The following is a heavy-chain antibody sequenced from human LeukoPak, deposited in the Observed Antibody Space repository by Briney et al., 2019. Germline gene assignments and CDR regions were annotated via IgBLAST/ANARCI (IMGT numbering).Heavy chain of an antibody. Sequence: SETLSLTCTVSGGSISSSSYYWGWIRQPPGKGLEWIGSIYYSGSTYYNPSLKSRVTISVDTSKNQFSLKLSSVTAADTAVYYCARGGSGWSGAYWYFDLWGRGTLVTVSS. D-gene: IGHD6-19*01. CDR1: GGSISSSSYY. J-gene: IGHJ2*01. CDR2: IYYSGST. V-gene: IGHV4-39*07. CDR3: ARGGSGWSGAYWYFDL.